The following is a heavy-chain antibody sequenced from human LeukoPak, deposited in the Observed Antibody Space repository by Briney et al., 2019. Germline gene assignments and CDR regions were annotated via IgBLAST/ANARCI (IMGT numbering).Heavy chain of an antibody. V-gene: IGHV1-18*04. CDR2: ISAYNGNT. CDR1: GYTFTSYV. CDR3: ARDKEYYGSGSYYIPGY. Sequence: GSVKVSCKASGYTFTSYVISWVRQAPGQALEWMGWISAYNGNTNYAQKLQGRVTMTTDTSTSTAYMELRSLRSDDTAVYYCARDKEYYGSGSYYIPGYWGQGTLVTVSS. J-gene: IGHJ4*02. D-gene: IGHD3-10*01.